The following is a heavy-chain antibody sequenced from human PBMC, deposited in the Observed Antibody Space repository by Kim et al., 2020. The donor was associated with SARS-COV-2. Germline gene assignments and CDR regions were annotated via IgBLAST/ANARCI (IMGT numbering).Heavy chain of an antibody. D-gene: IGHD3-16*01. CDR2: IKQDGSEK. CDR1: GFTFSSYW. CDR3: ARDPLRVARVGAFDI. V-gene: IGHV3-7*01. J-gene: IGHJ3*02. Sequence: GGSLRLSCAASGFTFSSYWMSWVRQAPGKGLEWVANIKQDGSEKYYVDSVKGRFTISRDNAKNSLYLQMNSLRAEDTAVYYCARDPLRVARVGAFDIWGQGTMVTVSS.